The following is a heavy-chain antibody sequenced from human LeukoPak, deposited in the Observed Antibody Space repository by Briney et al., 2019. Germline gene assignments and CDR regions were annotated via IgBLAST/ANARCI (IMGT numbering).Heavy chain of an antibody. CDR3: ARYTYYYDSSGSHGDY. CDR2: IIPIFGTA. J-gene: IGHJ4*02. Sequence: SVKVSCKASGGTFSSYAISWVRQAPGQGLEWMGRIIPIFGTANYAQKFQGRVTITTDESTSTAYMELSSLRSEDTAVYYCARYTYYYDSSGSHGDYWGQGTLVTVSP. CDR1: GGTFSSYA. D-gene: IGHD3-22*01. V-gene: IGHV1-69*05.